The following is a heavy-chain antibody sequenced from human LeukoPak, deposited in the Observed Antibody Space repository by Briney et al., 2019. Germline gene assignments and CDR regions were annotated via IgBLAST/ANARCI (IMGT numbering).Heavy chain of an antibody. D-gene: IGHD3-10*01. V-gene: IGHV4-61*02. CDR3: ARDSRRDYYYGSGSYLRDAFDI. CDR2: VYISGST. Sequence: PSETLSLTCTVSDASINSGSYYWTWIRQPAGKGLQWIGRVYISGSTNYNPSLKSRVTISVDTSKNQFSLKLSSVTAADTAVYYCARDSRRDYYYGSGSYLRDAFDIWGQGTMVTVSS. J-gene: IGHJ3*02. CDR1: DASINSGSYY.